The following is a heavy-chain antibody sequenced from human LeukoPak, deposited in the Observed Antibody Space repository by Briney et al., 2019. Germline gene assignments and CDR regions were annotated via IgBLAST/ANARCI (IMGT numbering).Heavy chain of an antibody. J-gene: IGHJ4*02. V-gene: IGHV4-59*08. CDR2: IYYSGST. Sequence: SETLSLTCTVSGGSISSYYWSWIRQPPGKGLEWIGYIYYSGSTNYNPSLKSRVTISVDTSKNQFSLKLSSVTAADTAVYYCARGPTVLPFDYWGQGTLVTVSS. D-gene: IGHD4-11*01. CDR1: GGSISSYY. CDR3: ARGPTVLPFDY.